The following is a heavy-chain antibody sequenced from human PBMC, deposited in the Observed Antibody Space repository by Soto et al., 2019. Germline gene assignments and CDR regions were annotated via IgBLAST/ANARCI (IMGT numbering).Heavy chain of an antibody. J-gene: IGHJ4*02. D-gene: IGHD1-26*01. CDR2: INKSGGDI. CDR3: ARDDGGSPFDR. CDR1: GFLFSEYA. Sequence: EVHLVQSGGGLVQPGGSLRLSCAASGFLFSEYAMTWVRQAPGKGLEWVSGINKSGGDIEYADSVKGRVTIPRDNSKKTLELQMGSVAAEDTAVYFCARDDGGSPFDRWGQGTLVIVSS. V-gene: IGHV3-23*04.